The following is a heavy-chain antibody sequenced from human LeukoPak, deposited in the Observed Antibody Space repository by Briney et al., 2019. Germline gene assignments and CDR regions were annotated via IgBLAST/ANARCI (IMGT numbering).Heavy chain of an antibody. J-gene: IGHJ4*02. D-gene: IGHD3-10*01. CDR2: VSHRGDT. CDR3: TREGLTFGGN. CDR1: GGSISSSNL. Sequence: SETLSLTCAVFGGSISSSNLWSWVRQPPGKGLEWIGEVSHRGDTNYNPSLKSRVTISIDKSKNQFSLRLTSVTAADTAVYYCTREGLTFGGNWGEGTPFTVSS. V-gene: IGHV4/OR15-8*02.